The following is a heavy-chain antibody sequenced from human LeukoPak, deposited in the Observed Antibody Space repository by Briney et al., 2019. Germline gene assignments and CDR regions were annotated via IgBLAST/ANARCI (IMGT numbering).Heavy chain of an antibody. Sequence: GGSLRLSCAASGFTFSRYWMSWVRQVPGKGLEWVANIKQDGSEKYYVDSVKGRFTISRDNAKNSLYLQMNSLRAEDTAVYYCARDDWSPDYWGQGTLVTVSS. J-gene: IGHJ4*02. CDR1: GFTFSRYW. CDR3: ARDDWSPDY. CDR2: IKQDGSEK. D-gene: IGHD2-21*01. V-gene: IGHV3-7*01.